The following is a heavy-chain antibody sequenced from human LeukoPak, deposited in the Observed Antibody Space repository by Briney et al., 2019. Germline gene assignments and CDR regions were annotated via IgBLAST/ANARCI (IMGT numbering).Heavy chain of an antibody. CDR1: GFTFSSYE. CDR3: ARFVWGFPWFDP. D-gene: IGHD3-16*01. J-gene: IGHJ5*02. V-gene: IGHV3-48*03. CDR2: ISSSGSTI. Sequence: PGGSLRLSCAASGFTFSSYEMNWVRQAPGKGLEWVSYISSSGSTIYYADSVKGRFTISRDNAKNSLYLQMNSLRAEDTAVYYCARFVWGFPWFDPWGQGTLVTVSS.